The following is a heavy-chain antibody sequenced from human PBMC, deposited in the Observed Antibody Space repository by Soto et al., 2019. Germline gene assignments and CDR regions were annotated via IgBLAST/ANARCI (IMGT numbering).Heavy chain of an antibody. J-gene: IGHJ5*02. CDR1: GGSISSSSYY. CDR2: IYYSGST. V-gene: IGHV4-39*01. Sequence: QLQLQESGPGLVKPSETLSLTCTVSGGSISSSSYYWGWIRQPPGKGLEWIGSIYYSGSTYYNPSLKSRVTISVDTSKNQFSLKLSSVTAADTAVYYRARYRADDGDYEKGLNWFDPWGQGTLVTVSS. D-gene: IGHD4-17*01. CDR3: ARYRADDGDYEKGLNWFDP.